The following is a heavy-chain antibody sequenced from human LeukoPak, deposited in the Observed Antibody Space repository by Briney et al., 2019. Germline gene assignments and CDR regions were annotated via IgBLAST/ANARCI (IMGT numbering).Heavy chain of an antibody. J-gene: IGHJ3*01. CDR2: ISSSSGTI. D-gene: IGHD6-19*01. V-gene: IGHV3-48*01. Sequence: GGSLRLSCAASGFTLSTYSLNWVRQVPGKGLEWISYISSSSGTIYYKDSVKGRFTISRDNAKNSLYLQMNSLRAEDTAVYYCARSSGWYRNAFDVWGPGTMVTVSS. CDR1: GFTLSTYS. CDR3: ARSSGWYRNAFDV.